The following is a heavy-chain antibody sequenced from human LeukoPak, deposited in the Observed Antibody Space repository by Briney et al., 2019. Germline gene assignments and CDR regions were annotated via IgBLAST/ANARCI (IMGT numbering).Heavy chain of an antibody. D-gene: IGHD3-10*01. Sequence: ASVKVSCNASGYTFTGYYMHWVRQAPGQGLEWMGWINPNSGGTNYAQKFQGRVTMTRDTSISTAYMELSRLRSDDTAVYYCARDLAASGSYYKWWGQGTLVTVSS. CDR3: ARDLAASGSYYKW. CDR1: GYTFTGYY. V-gene: IGHV1-2*02. J-gene: IGHJ4*02. CDR2: INPNSGGT.